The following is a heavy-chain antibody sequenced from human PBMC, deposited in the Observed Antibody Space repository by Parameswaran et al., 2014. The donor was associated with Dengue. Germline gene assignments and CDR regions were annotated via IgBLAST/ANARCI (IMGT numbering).Heavy chain of an antibody. D-gene: IGHD2-15*01. J-gene: IGHJ4*02. CDR3: ASGRGRGSLSH. CDR2: IYHSGST. V-gene: IGHV4-38-2*01. Sequence: WIRQPPGKGLEWIGSIYHSGSTYYNPSLKSRVTISVDTSKNHFSLNLSSVTATDTAVYYCASGRGRGSLSHWGQGILVTVSS.